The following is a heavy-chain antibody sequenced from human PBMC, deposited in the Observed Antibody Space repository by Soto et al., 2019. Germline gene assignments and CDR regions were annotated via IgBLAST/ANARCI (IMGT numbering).Heavy chain of an antibody. CDR1: GLTFSSYA. D-gene: IGHD6-19*01. V-gene: IGHV3-23*01. CDR2: ISGSGGST. J-gene: IGHJ4*02. CDR3: AKRIAVAGTVDY. Sequence: GGSLRLSCAASGLTFSSYAMSWVRQAPGKGLEWVSAISGSGGSTYYADSVKGRFTISRDNSKNTLYLQMNSLRAEDTAIYYCAKRIAVAGTVDYSGQGCLVTESS.